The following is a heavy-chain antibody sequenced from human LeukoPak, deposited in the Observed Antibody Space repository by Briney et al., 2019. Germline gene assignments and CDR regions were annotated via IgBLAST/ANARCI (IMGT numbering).Heavy chain of an antibody. V-gene: IGHV3-11*04. CDR1: GFTFSDYY. CDR3: ATTRYSSASYSVY. CDR2: SSSGGSAI. D-gene: IGHD6-19*01. J-gene: IGHJ4*02. Sequence: GGSLRLSCAASGFTFSDYYTSWIRQAPGKGLERVSYSSSGGSAIYYADSVKGRFTISRDNAKNSVYLQMNSLRAEGTAVYYCATTRYSSASYSVYWGQGTLVTVSS.